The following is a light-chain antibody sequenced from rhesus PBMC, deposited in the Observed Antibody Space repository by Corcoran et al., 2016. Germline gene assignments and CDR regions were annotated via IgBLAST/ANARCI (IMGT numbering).Light chain of an antibody. Sequence: DIQMTQSPSSLSASVGDTVTITCRASQDIRSYLNWFQQKPGKAPRPLLYGATALQTGVPSRFSGSGSGTDFTLTFSSLQPEDLATYYCQQFKDYPLTFGGGTKVEIK. CDR1: QDIRSY. CDR2: GAT. CDR3: QQFKDYPLT. V-gene: IGKV1-28*02. J-gene: IGKJ4*01.